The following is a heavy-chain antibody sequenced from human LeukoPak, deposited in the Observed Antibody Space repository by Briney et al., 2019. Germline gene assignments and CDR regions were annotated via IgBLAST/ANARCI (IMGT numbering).Heavy chain of an antibody. CDR2: ISSSSSHM. CDR1: GFTFNSYS. CDR3: VRDSGSSYGYYFLH. V-gene: IGHV3-21*01. D-gene: IGHD1-26*01. J-gene: IGHJ1*01. Sequence: PGGSLRLSCAASGFTFNSYSMYWVRQAPGEGLEWVSSISSSSSHMFYADSVKGRFSISRDNANNSLYLQMNSLRAEDTAVYYCVRDSGSSYGYYFLHWGQGTLVTVSS.